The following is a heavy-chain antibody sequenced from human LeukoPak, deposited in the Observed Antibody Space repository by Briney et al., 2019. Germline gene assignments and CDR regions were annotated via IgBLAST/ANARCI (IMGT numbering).Heavy chain of an antibody. D-gene: IGHD1-26*01. CDR3: ARGWEGGFYYYYYMDV. CDR2: IYTTDSS. J-gene: IGHJ6*03. Sequence: ETLSLTCTVSGDSIRGYYCNWIRQPAGKGLEWVGRIYTTDSSNYNPSLKSRVTMSLDTSKNQFSLKLSSVTAADTAVYYCARGWEGGFYYYYYMDVWGKGTTVTVSS. V-gene: IGHV4-4*07. CDR1: GDSIRGYY.